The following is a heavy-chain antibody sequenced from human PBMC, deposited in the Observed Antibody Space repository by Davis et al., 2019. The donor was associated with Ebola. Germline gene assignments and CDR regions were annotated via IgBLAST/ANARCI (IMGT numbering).Heavy chain of an antibody. V-gene: IGHV1-46*01. CDR2: INPSGGST. J-gene: IGHJ4*02. D-gene: IGHD2-2*02. Sequence: ASVKVSCKASGYTFTSYYMHWVRQAPGQGLEWMGIINPSGGSTSYAQKFQGRVTMTRDTSTSTVYMELSSLRSEDTAVYYCARGFVVVPAAITVGSDYWGQGTLVTVSS. CDR1: GYTFTSYY. CDR3: ARGFVVVPAAITVGSDY.